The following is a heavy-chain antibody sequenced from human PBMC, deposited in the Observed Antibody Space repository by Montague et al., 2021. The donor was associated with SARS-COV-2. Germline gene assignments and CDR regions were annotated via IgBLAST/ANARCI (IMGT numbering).Heavy chain of an antibody. V-gene: IGHV4-39*01. CDR3: ARLLSPATGSLNGFYFDF. D-gene: IGHD1-14*01. CDR2: IYYSGND. Sequence: SETLSLTCTVSGVSISSSGYYWGWIRQPPGKGLEWIATIYYSGNDYYNRSLKSRVTISVDTSKSQFSLKLNAVTAADTAVYYCARLLSPATGSLNGFYFDFWGQGALVTVSS. J-gene: IGHJ4*02. CDR1: GVSISSSGYY.